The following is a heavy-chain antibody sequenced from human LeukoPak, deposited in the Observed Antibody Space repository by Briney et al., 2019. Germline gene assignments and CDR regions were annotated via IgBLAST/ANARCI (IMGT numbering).Heavy chain of an antibody. Sequence: SQTPSLTCTVSGGSISSGSYYWSWIRQPAGKGLEWIGRIYTSGSTNYNPSLKSRVTISVDTSKNQSSLKLSSVTAADTAVYYCARSKVRGVITYYFDYWGQGTLVTVSS. J-gene: IGHJ4*02. D-gene: IGHD3-10*01. CDR2: IYTSGST. V-gene: IGHV4-61*02. CDR1: GGSISSGSYY. CDR3: ARSKVRGVITYYFDY.